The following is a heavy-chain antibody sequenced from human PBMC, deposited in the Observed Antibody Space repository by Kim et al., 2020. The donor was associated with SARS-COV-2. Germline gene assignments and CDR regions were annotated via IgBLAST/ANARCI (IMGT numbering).Heavy chain of an antibody. V-gene: IGHV1-46*01. Sequence: KFQGRVTRTRDTATSPVYMELSSLRSEDTAVYYCARESSITGTTGPFDYWGQGTLVTVSS. CDR3: ARESSITGTTGPFDY. D-gene: IGHD1-7*01. J-gene: IGHJ4*02.